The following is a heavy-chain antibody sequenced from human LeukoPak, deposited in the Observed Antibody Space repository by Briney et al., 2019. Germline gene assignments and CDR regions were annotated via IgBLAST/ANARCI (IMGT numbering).Heavy chain of an antibody. CDR2: ISSSGSTI. CDR3: AIGVRGVPRVFDY. D-gene: IGHD3-10*01. J-gene: IGHJ4*02. CDR1: GFTFDDYG. Sequence: GGSLRLSCAASGFTFDDYGMSWIRQAPGKGLEWVSYISSSGSTIYYADSVKGRFTISRDNAKNSLYLQMNSLRAEDTAVYYCAIGVRGVPRVFDYWGQGTLVTVSS. V-gene: IGHV3-11*01.